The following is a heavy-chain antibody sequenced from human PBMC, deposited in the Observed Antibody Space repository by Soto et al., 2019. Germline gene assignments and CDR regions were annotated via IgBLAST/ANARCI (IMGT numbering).Heavy chain of an antibody. J-gene: IGHJ3*02. CDR1: GFPFSSYG. CDR3: AKDNWNYRYGDAFDI. D-gene: IGHD1-7*01. V-gene: IGHV3-33*06. CDR2: IWYDGSNK. Sequence: PGGSLRLSCAASGFPFSSYGMHLVRQSPGKGLEWVAVIWYDGSNKYYADSVKGRFTISRDNSKNTLYLQMNSLRAEDTAVYYCAKDNWNYRYGDAFDIWGQGTMVTVSS.